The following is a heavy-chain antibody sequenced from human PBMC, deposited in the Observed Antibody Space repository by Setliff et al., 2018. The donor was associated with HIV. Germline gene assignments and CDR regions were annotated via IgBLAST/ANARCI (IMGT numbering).Heavy chain of an antibody. D-gene: IGHD6-6*01. Sequence: SETLSLTCSVSGVSVGSGDYYWHWIRQHPEKALEWIGYIFHSGDTYYNPSLKSRISMSVDTSKNQFPLELTSLTAADTAVYYCATRPRVAARPFDYWGQGMLVTVSS. J-gene: IGHJ4*02. V-gene: IGHV4-31*03. CDR2: IFHSGDT. CDR1: GVSVGSGDYY. CDR3: ATRPRVAARPFDY.